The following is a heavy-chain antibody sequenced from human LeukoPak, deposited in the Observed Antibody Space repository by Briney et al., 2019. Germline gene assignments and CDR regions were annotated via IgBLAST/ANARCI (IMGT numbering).Heavy chain of an antibody. J-gene: IGHJ4*02. CDR2: INTDGSHT. CDR1: GFTFSSYW. D-gene: IGHD1-26*01. CDR3: AALRELRHPFDY. Sequence: GGSLRLSCAASGFTFSSYWMHWVRQAPGKGLVWVSRINTDGSHTDYADSVKGRFTSSRDNAKNTLYLQMNSLRAEDTAVYYCAALRELRHPFDYWGQGTLVTVSS. V-gene: IGHV3-74*01.